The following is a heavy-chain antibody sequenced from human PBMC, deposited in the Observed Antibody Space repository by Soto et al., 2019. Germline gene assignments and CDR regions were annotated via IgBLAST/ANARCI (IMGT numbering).Heavy chain of an antibody. CDR3: AKDHYGSAIYGMDV. V-gene: IGHV3-9*01. Sequence: EVQLVESGGGLVQPGRSLRLSCAVSGFTFDDYAMYWVRQAPGKGLEWVSGISWDSVSIGYADSVKGRFTISRDNAKNSLYLQMKSLRAEDTALYYCAKDHYGSAIYGMDVWGQGTTVTVSS. CDR2: ISWDSVSI. D-gene: IGHD3-10*01. CDR1: GFTFDDYA. J-gene: IGHJ6*02.